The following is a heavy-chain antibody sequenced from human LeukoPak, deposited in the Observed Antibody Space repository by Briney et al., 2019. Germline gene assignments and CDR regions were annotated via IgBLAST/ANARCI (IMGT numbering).Heavy chain of an antibody. D-gene: IGHD3-22*01. CDR2: IYHSGST. CDR1: GGPISSGGYY. Sequence: SQTLPLTCTVSGGPISSGGYYWSWIRQYPGKGLEWIGYIYHSGSTYYNPSLKSRVTTSVDTSKNQFSLKLSSVTAADTAVYYCARGSDSSGYPPLDYWGQGTLVTVSS. CDR3: ARGSDSSGYPPLDY. J-gene: IGHJ4*02. V-gene: IGHV4-31*03.